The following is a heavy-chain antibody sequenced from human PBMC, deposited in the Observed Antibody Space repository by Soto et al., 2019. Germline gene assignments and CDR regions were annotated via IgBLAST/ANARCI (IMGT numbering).Heavy chain of an antibody. V-gene: IGHV3-43*01. CDR2: ISWDGGTT. CDR3: AKGGDYWYFDL. CDR1: GFAFDDYT. J-gene: IGHJ2*01. Sequence: EMQLVESGGVVVQPGGSLRLSCVASGFAFDDYTMHWVRQVPGKGLDWVSTISWDGGTTYYADSVKGRFTISRDNSKSSLYLQMNGLRTEDSAFYYCAKGGDYWYFDLWGRGTLATVSS. D-gene: IGHD3-16*01.